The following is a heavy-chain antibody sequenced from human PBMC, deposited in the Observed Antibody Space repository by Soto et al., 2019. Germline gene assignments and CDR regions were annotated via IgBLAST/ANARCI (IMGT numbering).Heavy chain of an antibody. CDR3: ARERVYDFWSGYRPYYYGMDV. V-gene: IGHV1-2*04. CDR2: INPNSGGT. Sequence: GASVKVSCKASGYTFTGYYMHWVRQAPGQGLEWIGWINPNSGGTNYAQKFQGWVTMTRDTSISTAYMELSRLRSDDTAVYYCARERVYDFWSGYRPYYYGMDVWGQGTTVTVSS. J-gene: IGHJ6*02. D-gene: IGHD3-3*01. CDR1: GYTFTGYY.